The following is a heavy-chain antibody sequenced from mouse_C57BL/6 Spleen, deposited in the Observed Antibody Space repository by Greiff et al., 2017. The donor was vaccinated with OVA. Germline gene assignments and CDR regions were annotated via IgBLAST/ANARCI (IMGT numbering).Heavy chain of an antibody. J-gene: IGHJ2*01. CDR3: ARVGGGSSPVLFDY. Sequence: QVQLQQSGAELVRPGASVKLSCKASGYTFTDYYINWVKQRPGQGLEWIARIYPGSGNTSYNEKFKGKATLTAEKSSSTAYMQLSSLTSEDSAVYFCARVGGGSSPVLFDYWGQGTTLTVSS. D-gene: IGHD1-1*01. CDR1: GYTFTDYY. CDR2: IYPGSGNT. V-gene: IGHV1-76*01.